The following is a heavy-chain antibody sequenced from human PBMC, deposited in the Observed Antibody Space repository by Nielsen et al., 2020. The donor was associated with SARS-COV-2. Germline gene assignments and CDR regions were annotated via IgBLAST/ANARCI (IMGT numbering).Heavy chain of an antibody. V-gene: IGHV1-8*01. CDR1: GYTFTSDD. Sequence: ASVKVSCKASGYTFTSDDINWVRQATGQGLEWMGWMNPNSDNTGYAQKFQGRVTMTRNTSIGTAYMELSSLRSEDTAVYYCARGSSTVTTYDYWGQGTLVTVSS. CDR2: MNPNSDNT. D-gene: IGHD4-17*01. J-gene: IGHJ4*02. CDR3: ARGSSTVTTYDY.